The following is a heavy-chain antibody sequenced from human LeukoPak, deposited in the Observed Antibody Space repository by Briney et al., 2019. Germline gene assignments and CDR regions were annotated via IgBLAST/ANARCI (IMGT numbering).Heavy chain of an antibody. Sequence: GGSLRLSCAASGFTFSSYAMHWVRQAPGKGLEWVAVISYDGSNKYYADSVKGRFTISRDNSKNTLYLQMNSLRAEDTAVYYCARDSSSGSYGVILGSDYWGQGTLVTVSS. J-gene: IGHJ4*02. CDR1: GFTFSSYA. CDR3: ARDSSSGSYGVILGSDY. D-gene: IGHD1-26*01. V-gene: IGHV3-30*04. CDR2: ISYDGSNK.